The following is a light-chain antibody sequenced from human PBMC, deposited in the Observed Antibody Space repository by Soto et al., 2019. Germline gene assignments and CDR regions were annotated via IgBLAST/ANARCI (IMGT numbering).Light chain of an antibody. CDR1: QGIRHY. Sequence: DIQMTQSPSSLSASVGARVTITCRASQGIRHYLAWYQQKPGKVPKLLIYAASTLQSGVPSRFSGSGSGTAFTLPISSLQPEDVATYYCQKYNSAPLRFGPGTKVDIK. CDR3: QKYNSAPLR. J-gene: IGKJ3*01. CDR2: AAS. V-gene: IGKV1-27*01.